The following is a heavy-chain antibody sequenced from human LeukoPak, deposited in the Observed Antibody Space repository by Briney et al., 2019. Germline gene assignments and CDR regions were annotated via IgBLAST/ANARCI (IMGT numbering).Heavy chain of an antibody. Sequence: GGSLRLSCAASGFTFSSYAMSWVRQAPGKGLEWVANIKQDGSEKYYVDSVKGRFTISRDNAKNSLYLQMNSLRAEDTAVYYCARDAELLWFGESLSRHYYHGMDVWGQGTTVTVSS. J-gene: IGHJ6*02. CDR2: IKQDGSEK. D-gene: IGHD3-10*01. CDR1: GFTFSSYA. V-gene: IGHV3-7*01. CDR3: ARDAELLWFGESLSRHYYHGMDV.